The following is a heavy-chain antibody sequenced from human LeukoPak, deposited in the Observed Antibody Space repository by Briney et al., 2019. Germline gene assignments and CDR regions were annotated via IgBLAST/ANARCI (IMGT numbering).Heavy chain of an antibody. CDR3: ARATSYFDY. Sequence: SETLSLTCAVYGGSFSGYSWSWIRQPPGKGLEWIGYIFYSGSTNYNPSLKSRVTISVDTSKNQFSLKLSSVTAADTAVYYCARATSYFDYWGQGTLVTVSS. CDR2: IFYSGST. J-gene: IGHJ4*02. V-gene: IGHV4-59*01. CDR1: GGSFSGYS.